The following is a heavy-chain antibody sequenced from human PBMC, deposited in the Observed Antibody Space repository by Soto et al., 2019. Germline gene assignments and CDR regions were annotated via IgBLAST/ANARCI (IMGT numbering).Heavy chain of an antibody. CDR1: VFTLVNFS. V-gene: IGHV3-23*01. Sequence: PWWSXRLAWSSAVFTLVNFSMSWFRQAPGKGLEWVSVVSGAGITTKYAASVKGRCTVSRDNSKNTLSLQLASLRVEDTGIYYCVKGRLRGIDQGNFEYWGQGPLVTVYS. D-gene: IGHD5-12*01. J-gene: IGHJ4*01. CDR2: VSGAGITT. CDR3: VKGRLRGIDQGNFEY.